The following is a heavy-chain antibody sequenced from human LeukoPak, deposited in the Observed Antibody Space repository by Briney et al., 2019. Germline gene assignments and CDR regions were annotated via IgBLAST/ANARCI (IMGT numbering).Heavy chain of an antibody. CDR3: ARLYASGWHVDY. CDR1: GGSIYSSSYY. CDR2: IYYSGST. J-gene: IGHJ4*02. D-gene: IGHD6-19*01. V-gene: IGHV4-39*01. Sequence: SETLSLTCTVSGGSIYSSSYYWGWIRQPPGKGLEWIGSIYYSGSTYYNPSLKSRVTISGDTSKNQFSLELSSVTAADAAVYYCARLYASGWHVDYWGQGTLVTVSS.